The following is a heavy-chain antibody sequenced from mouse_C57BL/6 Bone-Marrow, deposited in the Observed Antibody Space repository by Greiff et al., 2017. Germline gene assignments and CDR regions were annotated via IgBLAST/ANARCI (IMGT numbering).Heavy chain of an antibody. D-gene: IGHD2-3*01. CDR3: ARPRLLASWFAY. CDR1: GFTFGDYE. Sequence: EVQVVESGGGLVKPGGSLKLSCAASGFTFGDYEMNWVRQAPGKGREWFAYISGGSSTIYYADTVKGRFTISRDNAKNTLFLQMTSLRSEDTAMYYCARPRLLASWFAYWGQGTLVTVSA. J-gene: IGHJ3*01. V-gene: IGHV5-17*01. CDR2: ISGGSSTI.